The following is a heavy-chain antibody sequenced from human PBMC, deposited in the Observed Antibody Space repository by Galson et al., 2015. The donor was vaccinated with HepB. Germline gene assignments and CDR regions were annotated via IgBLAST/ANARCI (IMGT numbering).Heavy chain of an antibody. D-gene: IGHD2-15*01. Sequence: SLRLSCAASGFTFSSYAMSWVRQAPGKGLEWVSAISGSGGSTYYADSVKGRFTISRDNSKNTLYLQMNSLRAEDTAVYYCAKSGFQDGPEYCSGGSCYPGSYYYYYGMDVWGQGTTVTVSS. V-gene: IGHV3-23*01. J-gene: IGHJ6*02. CDR1: GFTFSSYA. CDR2: ISGSGGST. CDR3: AKSGFQDGPEYCSGGSCYPGSYYYYYGMDV.